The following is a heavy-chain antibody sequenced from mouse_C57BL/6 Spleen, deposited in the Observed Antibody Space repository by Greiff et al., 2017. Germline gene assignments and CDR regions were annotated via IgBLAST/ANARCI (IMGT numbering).Heavy chain of an antibody. J-gene: IGHJ4*01. CDR3: ARDTTVVAGGAMDY. V-gene: IGHV1-81*01. CDR2: IYPRSGNT. D-gene: IGHD1-1*01. CDR1: GYTFTSYG. Sequence: VQLQQSGAELARPGASVKLSCKASGYTFTSYGISWVKQRTGQGLEWIGEIYPRSGNTYYNEKFKGKATLTADKSSSTAYMELRSLTSEDSAVYFCARDTTVVAGGAMDYWGQGTSVTVSS.